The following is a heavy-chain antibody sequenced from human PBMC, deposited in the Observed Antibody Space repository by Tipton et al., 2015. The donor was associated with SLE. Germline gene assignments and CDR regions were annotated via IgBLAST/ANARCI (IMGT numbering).Heavy chain of an antibody. Sequence: TLSLTCTVSGGSISSGGYYWSWIRQHPGKALEGIGNIYYRGSTYYNPSLKSRVTKSVNTSKNQFSLKLSSVTAADTAVYYCARDGSSWYQRGAFDIWGQGTMVTVSS. CDR1: GGSISSGGYY. V-gene: IGHV4-31*03. D-gene: IGHD6-13*01. CDR2: IYYRGST. CDR3: ARDGSSWYQRGAFDI. J-gene: IGHJ3*02.